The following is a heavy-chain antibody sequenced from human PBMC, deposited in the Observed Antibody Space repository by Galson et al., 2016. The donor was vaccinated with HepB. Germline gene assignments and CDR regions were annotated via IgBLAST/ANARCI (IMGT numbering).Heavy chain of an antibody. CDR1: GFTFSRFW. J-gene: IGHJ4*02. CDR2: IKRDGSEK. CDR3: AREGNGYKKPGSFFDN. V-gene: IGHV3-7*03. Sequence: SLRLSCAASGFTFSRFWMTWVRQAPGKGLEWVANIKRDGSEKYYVDSVRGRFTVSRDNVENSLDLQMNSLRDEDTAVYYCAREGNGYKKPGSFFDNWGQGTLVTVSS. D-gene: IGHD5-18*01.